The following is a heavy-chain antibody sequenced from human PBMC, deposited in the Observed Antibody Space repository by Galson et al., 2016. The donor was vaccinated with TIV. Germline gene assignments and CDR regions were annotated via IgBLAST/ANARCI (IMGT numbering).Heavy chain of an antibody. CDR3: ARLASCGGVCYYVDS. Sequence: SVKVSCKASGYTFTNSEINWVRQATGQGLEWMGWVIPNSGKTSYAQKFQGRLTMTRDTSISTAYMELRSLRSDDTAVYYCARLASCGGVCYYVDSWGQGSLVTVSS. CDR1: GYTFTNSE. D-gene: IGHD2-21*02. CDR2: VIPNSGKT. V-gene: IGHV1-8*01. J-gene: IGHJ5*01.